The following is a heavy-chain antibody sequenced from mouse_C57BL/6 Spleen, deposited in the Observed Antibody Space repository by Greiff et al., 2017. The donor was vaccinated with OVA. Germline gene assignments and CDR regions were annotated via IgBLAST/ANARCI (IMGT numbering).Heavy chain of an antibody. CDR3: ARQGTSPYFDY. CDR1: GFTFSSYG. J-gene: IGHJ2*01. Sequence: DVQLVESGGDLVKPGGSLKLSCAASGFTFSSYGMSWVRQTPDKRLEWVATISSGGSYTYYPDSVKGRFTTSRDNAKNTLYLQMSSLKSEDTAMYYCARQGTSPYFDYWGQGTTLTVSS. CDR2: ISSGGSYT. V-gene: IGHV5-6*01.